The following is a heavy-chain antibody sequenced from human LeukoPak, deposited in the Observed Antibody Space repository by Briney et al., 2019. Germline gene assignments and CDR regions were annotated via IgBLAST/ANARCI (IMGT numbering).Heavy chain of an antibody. Sequence: SVKVSCKASGGTFSSYAISWVRQAPGQGLEWMGGIIPIFGTANYAQKFQGRVTITADESTSTAYMELSSLRSEDAAVYYCASRDPDYGDAVDAFDIWGQGTMVTVSS. CDR2: IIPIFGTA. CDR1: GGTFSSYA. CDR3: ASRDPDYGDAVDAFDI. V-gene: IGHV1-69*13. J-gene: IGHJ3*02. D-gene: IGHD4-17*01.